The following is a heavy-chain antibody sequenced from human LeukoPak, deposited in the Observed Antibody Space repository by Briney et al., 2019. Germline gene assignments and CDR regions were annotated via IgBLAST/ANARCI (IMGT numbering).Heavy chain of an antibody. V-gene: IGHV4-59*08. D-gene: IGHD3-22*01. CDR2: YYNSGST. CDR3: VGAKQWLSFDI. CDR1: GGSTSSNS. J-gene: IGHJ3*02. Sequence: SETLSLTCTVSGGSTSSNSWSWMRQPPGKGLEWIGTYYNSGSTNYNPSLKSRATISVDTSKNQFSLKLSSVTAADTAVYYCVGAKQWLSFDIWGQGTMVSVSS.